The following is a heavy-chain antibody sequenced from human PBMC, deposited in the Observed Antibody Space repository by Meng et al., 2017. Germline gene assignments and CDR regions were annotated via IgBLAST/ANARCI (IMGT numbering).Heavy chain of an antibody. CDR2: ISYDGSNK. CDR1: GFTFSSYA. CDR3: ASMGY. V-gene: IGHV3-30*01. J-gene: IGHJ4*02. Sequence: QVQLVESGGCVGQPGRSLRLSCAASGFTFSSYAMHWVRQAPGKGLEWVAVISYDGSNKYYADSVKGRFTISRDNSKNTLYLQMNSLRAEDTAVYYCASMGYWGQGTLVTVSS. D-gene: IGHD3-10*01.